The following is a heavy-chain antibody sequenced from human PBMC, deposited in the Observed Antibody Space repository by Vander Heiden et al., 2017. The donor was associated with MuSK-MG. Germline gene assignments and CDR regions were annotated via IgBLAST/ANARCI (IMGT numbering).Heavy chain of an antibody. V-gene: IGHV4-38-2*01. CDR1: GYSISTGFF. CDR3: ARHRGFSGYLSNFDY. CDR2: IYHSGSV. J-gene: IGHJ4*02. Sequence: QVQLQESGPGLVKPSETLSLTCAVSGYSISTGFFWGWIRQPPGEGLEWIATIYHSGSVYYSPSLKSRVTISVDTSKNEFSLNLRSVTATDTAVYYCARHRGFSGYLSNFDYWGQGTLVTVSS. D-gene: IGHD5-12*01.